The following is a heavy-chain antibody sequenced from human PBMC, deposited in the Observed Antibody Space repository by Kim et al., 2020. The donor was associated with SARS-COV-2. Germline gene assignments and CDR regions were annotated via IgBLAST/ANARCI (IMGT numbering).Heavy chain of an antibody. D-gene: IGHD2-2*01. CDR3: AKGHHRLLLWYPDACDI. J-gene: IGHJ3*02. Sequence: KCRFAMSRDNAKNSRYLQMNSLRAEDTAVYYCAKGHHRLLLWYPDACDIWGQGTMVTVSS. V-gene: IGHV3-11*05.